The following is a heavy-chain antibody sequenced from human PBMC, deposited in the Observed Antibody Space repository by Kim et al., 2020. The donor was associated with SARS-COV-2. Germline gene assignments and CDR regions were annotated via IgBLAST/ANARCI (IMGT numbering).Heavy chain of an antibody. V-gene: IGHV4-59*01. J-gene: IGHJ6*04. Sequence: SETLSLTCTVSGGSISSYYWSWIRQPPGKGLEWIGYIYYSGSTNYNPSLKSRVTITVDTSKNQFSLKLSSVTAADTAVYYCARAPRRYCSGGSCYSRDYYYYGMDVWGKGTTVTVSS. CDR2: IYYSGST. D-gene: IGHD2-15*01. CDR3: ARAPRRYCSGGSCYSRDYYYYGMDV. CDR1: GGSISSYY.